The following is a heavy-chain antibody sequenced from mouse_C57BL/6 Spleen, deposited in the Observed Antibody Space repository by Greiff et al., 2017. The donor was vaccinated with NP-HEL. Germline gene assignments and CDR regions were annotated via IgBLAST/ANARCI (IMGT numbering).Heavy chain of an antibody. CDR2: IRNKANGYTT. D-gene: IGHD4-1*01. Sequence: EVKLMESGGGLVQPGGSLSLSCAASGFTFTDYYMSWVRQPPGKALEWLGFIRNKANGYTTEYSASVKGRFTISRDNSQSILYLQMNSLRAEDSATYYCARSLQANWDFAYWGQGTLVTVSA. V-gene: IGHV7-3*01. J-gene: IGHJ3*01. CDR1: GFTFTDYY. CDR3: ARSLQANWDFAY.